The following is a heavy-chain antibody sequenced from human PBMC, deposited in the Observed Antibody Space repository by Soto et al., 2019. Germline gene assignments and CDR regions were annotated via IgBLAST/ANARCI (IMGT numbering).Heavy chain of an antibody. V-gene: IGHV3-53*01. CDR3: TTDPVTMIVVVPSSG. CDR2: IYSGGST. J-gene: IGHJ4*02. D-gene: IGHD3-22*01. Sequence: GGSLRLSCAASGFTVSSSYMSWVRPAPGKGLEWVSVIYSGGSTYYADSVKGRFTISRDNSKNTLYLQMNSLKTEDTAVYYCTTDPVTMIVVVPSSGWGQGTLVTVSS. CDR1: GFTVSSSY.